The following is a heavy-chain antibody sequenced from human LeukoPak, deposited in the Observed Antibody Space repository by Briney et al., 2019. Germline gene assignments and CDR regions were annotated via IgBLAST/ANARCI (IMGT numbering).Heavy chain of an antibody. CDR2: IFHSGST. Sequence: PSETLSLTCSVSGGSISSSSYYWGWIRQPPWKGLECIGSIFHSGSTYHNPSLKSRVTISVDTSKNQFSLKLRSVTAADTAVYYCATPDLRNCSGGSCHYFDYWGQGTLVTVSS. D-gene: IGHD2-15*01. CDR1: GGSISSSSYY. V-gene: IGHV4-39*01. CDR3: ATPDLRNCSGGSCHYFDY. J-gene: IGHJ4*02.